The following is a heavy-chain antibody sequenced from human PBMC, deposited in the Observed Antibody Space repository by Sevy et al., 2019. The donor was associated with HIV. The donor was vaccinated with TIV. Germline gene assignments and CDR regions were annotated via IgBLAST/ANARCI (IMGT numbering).Heavy chain of an antibody. J-gene: IGHJ6*03. V-gene: IGHV3-30-3*01. CDR1: GFTFSSYA. CDR2: ISYDGSNK. CDR3: ARDGRGSGLRHYYYYYMDV. D-gene: IGHD4-17*01. Sequence: GGSLRLSCAASGFTFSSYAMHWVRQAPGKGLEWVGVISYDGSNKYYADSVKGRFTISRDNSKNTLYLQMNSLRAEDTAVYYCARDGRGSGLRHYYYYYMDVWGKGTTVTVSS.